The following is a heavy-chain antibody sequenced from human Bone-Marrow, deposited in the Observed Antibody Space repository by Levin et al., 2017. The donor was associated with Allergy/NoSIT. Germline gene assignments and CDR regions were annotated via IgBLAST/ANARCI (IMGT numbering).Heavy chain of an antibody. Sequence: SQTLSLPCTVSGGSIRSDNYYWSWIRQPAGKGLEWIGRINSSGFTKFNPSLKSRITMSVDTSKNQFSLKLSSVTAADTAVYYCARDRRGYNWNEWFDPWGQGTLVTVSS. CDR2: INSSGFT. CDR1: GGSIRSDNYY. D-gene: IGHD1-1*01. CDR3: ARDRRGYNWNEWFDP. V-gene: IGHV4-61*02. J-gene: IGHJ5*02.